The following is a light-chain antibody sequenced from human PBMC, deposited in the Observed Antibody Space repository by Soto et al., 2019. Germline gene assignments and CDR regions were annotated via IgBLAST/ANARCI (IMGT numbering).Light chain of an antibody. CDR1: QSVSSN. CDR3: QQYNNWPLT. V-gene: IGKV3-15*01. Sequence: EIVMTQSPATLSVSPGERATLSCRASQSVSSNLAWYQQKPGQAPRLLIYGASTRATGMTARFSGSGSGTEFTLTISSLQSEDFAVYYCQQYNNWPLTFGGGTMVEIK. CDR2: GAS. J-gene: IGKJ4*01.